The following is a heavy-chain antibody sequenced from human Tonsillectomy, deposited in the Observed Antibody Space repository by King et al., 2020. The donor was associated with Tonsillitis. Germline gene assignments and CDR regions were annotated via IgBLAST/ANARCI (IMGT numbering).Heavy chain of an antibody. CDR3: AIVVLALPMGYYYYYGMDV. Sequence: VQLVESGGGLVQPGGSLRLSCAASGFTFSSYAMSWVRQAPGKGLEWVSAISGSGGSTYYADSVKGRFTISRDNSKNTLYLQMNSLRAEDTAVYYCAIVVLALPMGYYYYYGMDVWGQGTTVTVSS. CDR1: GFTFSSYA. V-gene: IGHV3-23*04. CDR2: ISGSGGST. J-gene: IGHJ6*02. D-gene: IGHD2-15*01.